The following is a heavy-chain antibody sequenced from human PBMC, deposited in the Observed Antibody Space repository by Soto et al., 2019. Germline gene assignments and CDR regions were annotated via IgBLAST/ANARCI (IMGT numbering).Heavy chain of an antibody. CDR1: GGSFSGYY. V-gene: IGHV4-34*01. CDR3: ARVPVPLVRYFRDNWFDP. D-gene: IGHD3-9*01. J-gene: IGHJ5*02. CDR2: INHSGST. Sequence: SETLSLTCAVYGGSFSGYYWSWIRQPPGKGLEWIGEINHSGSTNYNPSLKSRVTISVDTSKNQFSLKLSSVTAADTAVYYCARVPVPLVRYFRDNWFDPWGQGTLVTVSS.